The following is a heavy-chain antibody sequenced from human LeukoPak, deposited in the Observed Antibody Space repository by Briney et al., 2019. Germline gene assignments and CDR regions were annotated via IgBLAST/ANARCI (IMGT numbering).Heavy chain of an antibody. CDR3: ALGMTTVRDWFDP. D-gene: IGHD4-11*01. CDR1: GYTFTGYY. V-gene: IGHV1-2*02. Sequence: GASVKVSCKASGYTFTGYYMHWVRQAPGQGLEWMGWINPNSGGTNYAQKFQGRVTMTRDTSICTAYMELSRLRSDDTAVYYCALGMTTVRDWFDPWGQGTLVTVSS. J-gene: IGHJ5*02. CDR2: INPNSGGT.